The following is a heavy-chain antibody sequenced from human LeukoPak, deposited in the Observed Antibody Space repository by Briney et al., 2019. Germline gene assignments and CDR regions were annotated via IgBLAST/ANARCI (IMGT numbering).Heavy chain of an antibody. CDR2: ISGPGSST. Sequence: GGSLRLSCAASGFTFSNYAMSWVRQAPGKGLEWVSTISGPGSSTYSADSVKGRFTISRDNSKNTLYLQMNSLRAEDTAVYYCAKDVWFGESPIDYWGQGTLVTVSS. V-gene: IGHV3-23*01. CDR1: GFTFSNYA. J-gene: IGHJ4*02. CDR3: AKDVWFGESPIDY. D-gene: IGHD3-10*01.